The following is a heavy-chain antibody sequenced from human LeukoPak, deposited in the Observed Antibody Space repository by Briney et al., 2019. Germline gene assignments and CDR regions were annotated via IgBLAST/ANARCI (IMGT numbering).Heavy chain of an antibody. CDR2: IYYSGST. CDR3: ARHGRRDGRRSPWSA. Sequence: SETLSLTCTVSGGSISSSSYYWGWIRQPPGKGLEWIGSIYYSGSTYYNPSLKSRVTISVDTSKNHFTLKLTSVTAADTAVYYCARHGRRDGRRSPWSAWGQGTLVSVS. CDR1: GGSISSSSYY. V-gene: IGHV4-39*01. D-gene: IGHD5-24*01. J-gene: IGHJ4*02.